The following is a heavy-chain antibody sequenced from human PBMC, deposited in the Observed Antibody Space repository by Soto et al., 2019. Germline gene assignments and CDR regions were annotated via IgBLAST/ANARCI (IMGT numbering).Heavy chain of an antibody. CDR3: TIASSDRNHMEV. J-gene: IGHJ6*02. CDR1: GFTFVNFL. V-gene: IGHV3-23*01. Sequence: EVQLLESGGGLVQPGGSLRLSGAASGFTFVNFLMRWVRQTPGKGLEWGSTITETGGDTYYTDSLKGRFTISRDNYKNTLYLQMASLRADDTALYYCTIASSDRNHMEVWGPGTTVTVSS. CDR2: ITETGGDT.